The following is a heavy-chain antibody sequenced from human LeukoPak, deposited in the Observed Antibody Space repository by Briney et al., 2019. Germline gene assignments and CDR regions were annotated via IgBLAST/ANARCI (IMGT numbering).Heavy chain of an antibody. V-gene: IGHV3-21*01. CDR3: ARLFGGVTTYDY. Sequence: GGSLRLSCAASGFTFSSYSMNWVRQAPGKGLEWVSSISSSSSYIYYADSVKGRFTISRDNARNSLYLQMNSLRVEDTALYYCARLFGGVTTYDYWGQGALVTVSS. CDR2: ISSSSSYI. J-gene: IGHJ4*02. D-gene: IGHD2-8*02. CDR1: GFTFSSYS.